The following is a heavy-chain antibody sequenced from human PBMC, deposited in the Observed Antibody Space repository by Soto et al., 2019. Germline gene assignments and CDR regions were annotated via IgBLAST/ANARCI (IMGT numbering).Heavy chain of an antibody. CDR2: IYHSGST. V-gene: IGHV4-4*02. CDR1: SGSISSSNW. CDR3: ARAAGLLSSSWGAFDI. D-gene: IGHD6-13*01. J-gene: IGHJ3*02. Sequence: QVQLQESGPGLVKPSGTLSLTCAVSSGSISSSNWWRWLRQPPGKGLEWIGEIYHSGSTNYNPSLKSRVTISVDKSKNQFSLKLSSVTAADTAVYYCARAAGLLSSSWGAFDIWGQGTMVTVSS.